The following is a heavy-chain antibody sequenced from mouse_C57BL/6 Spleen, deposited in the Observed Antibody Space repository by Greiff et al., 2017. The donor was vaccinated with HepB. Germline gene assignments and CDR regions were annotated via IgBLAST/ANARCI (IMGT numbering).Heavy chain of an antibody. CDR2: INPGSGGT. Sequence: LQESGAELVRPGTSVKVSCKASGYAFTNYLIEWVKQRPGQGLEWIGVINPGSGGTNYNEKFKGKATLTADKSSSTAYMQLSSLTSEDSAVYFCARSMVTTRDFDYWGQGTTLTVSS. V-gene: IGHV1-54*01. CDR1: GYAFTNYL. D-gene: IGHD2-2*01. J-gene: IGHJ2*01. CDR3: ARSMVTTRDFDY.